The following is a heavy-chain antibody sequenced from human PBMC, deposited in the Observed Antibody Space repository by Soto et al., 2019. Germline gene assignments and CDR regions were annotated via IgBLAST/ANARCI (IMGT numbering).Heavy chain of an antibody. J-gene: IGHJ4*02. CDR1: GFTFSSYG. CDR2: ISYDGSNK. CDR3: AKADLRYCSGGSCYSDQYFDY. Sequence: GSLRLSCAASGFTFSSYGMHWVRQAPGKGLEWVAVISYDGSNKYYADSVKGRFTISRDNSKNTLYLQMNSLRAEDTAVYYCAKADLRYCSGGSCYSDQYFDYWGQGTLVTVSS. V-gene: IGHV3-30*18. D-gene: IGHD2-15*01.